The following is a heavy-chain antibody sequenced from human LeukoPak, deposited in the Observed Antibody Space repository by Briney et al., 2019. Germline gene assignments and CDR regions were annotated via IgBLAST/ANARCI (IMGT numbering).Heavy chain of an antibody. J-gene: IGHJ1*01. CDR1: GGTFSSYA. Sequence: GASVKVSCTASGGTFSSYAISWVRQAPGQGLEWMGGIIPIFGTANYAQKFQGRVTITADESTSTAYMELSSLRSEDTAVYYCASGNPYYGSGSYLFQHWGQGTLVTVSS. CDR3: ASGNPYYGSGSYLFQH. CDR2: IIPIFGTA. V-gene: IGHV1-69*13. D-gene: IGHD3-10*01.